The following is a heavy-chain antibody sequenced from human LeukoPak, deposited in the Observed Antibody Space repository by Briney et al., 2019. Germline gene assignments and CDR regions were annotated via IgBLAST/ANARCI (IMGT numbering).Heavy chain of an antibody. Sequence: GGSLRLSCTASGFTFSSYSMSWVRQAPGKGLEWVSTVSGSGDTTYYADSVRGRFTISRDNSKNTLYLQMNSLRAEDTAVYYCAKDQDAWGLLNSFDYWGQGTLVTVSS. CDR1: GFTFSSYS. D-gene: IGHD1-26*01. CDR3: AKDQDAWGLLNSFDY. CDR2: VSGSGDTT. V-gene: IGHV3-23*01. J-gene: IGHJ4*02.